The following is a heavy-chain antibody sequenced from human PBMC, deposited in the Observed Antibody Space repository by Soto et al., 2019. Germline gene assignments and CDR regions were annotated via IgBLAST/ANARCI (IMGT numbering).Heavy chain of an antibody. V-gene: IGHV3-66*01. CDR3: ARVTTYYYGSGSVP. D-gene: IGHD3-10*01. CDR2: IYENGDT. Sequence: EVQLVESGGGLVQPGGSLRLSCAASGFTASSNYMSWFRQAPGEGLQWVSVIYENGDTYYADSVKGRFTISRDNSKNTLYLQMNSLRAEDTAVYHCARVTTYYYGSGSVPWGQGTLVTVSS. CDR1: GFTASSNY. J-gene: IGHJ5*02.